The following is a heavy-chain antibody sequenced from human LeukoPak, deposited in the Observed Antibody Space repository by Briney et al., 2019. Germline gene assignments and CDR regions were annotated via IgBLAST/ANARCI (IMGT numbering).Heavy chain of an antibody. D-gene: IGHD3-9*01. CDR1: GGSISSGGYS. V-gene: IGHV4-30-2*01. Sequence: SETLSLTCAVSGGSISSGGYSWSWIRQPPGKGLEWIGYTYHSGSTYYNPSLKSRVTISVDRSKNQFSLKLSSVTAADTAVYYCARGETGSFDYWGQGTLVTVSS. CDR3: ARGETGSFDY. J-gene: IGHJ4*02. CDR2: TYHSGST.